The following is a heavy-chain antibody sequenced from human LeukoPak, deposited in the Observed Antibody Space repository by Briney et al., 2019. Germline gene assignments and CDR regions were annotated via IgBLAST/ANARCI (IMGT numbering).Heavy chain of an antibody. Sequence: GGSLRLSCAASGFTFSTYAMIWVRQAPGKGLEWVSVIGGSGSYTYYADSVKGRFTISRDNSKDALYLQMNSLRPEDTAVYYCARDWYDYWGQGTLVTVSS. D-gene: IGHD6-13*01. CDR2: IGGSGSYT. J-gene: IGHJ4*02. V-gene: IGHV3-23*01. CDR3: ARDWYDY. CDR1: GFTFSTYA.